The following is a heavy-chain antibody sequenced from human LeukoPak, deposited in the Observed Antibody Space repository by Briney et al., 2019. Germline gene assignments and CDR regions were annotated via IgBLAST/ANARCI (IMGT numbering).Heavy chain of an antibody. CDR2: IKQDGSEE. D-gene: IGHD2-2*01. V-gene: IGHV3-7*01. J-gene: IGHJ1*01. Sequence: GGSLRLXCVASAFRFGRDWISWVRQAPGKGLEWVACIKQDGSEEYYVGSVRGRFTASVDNGKNSLYLQMNSLRAEDTARYYCATLDSTKSVFWGRGTAVTVSS. CDR1: AFRFGRDW. CDR3: ATLDSTKSVF.